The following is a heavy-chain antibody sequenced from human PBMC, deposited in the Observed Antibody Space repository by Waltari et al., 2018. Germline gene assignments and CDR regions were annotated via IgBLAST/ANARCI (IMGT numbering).Heavy chain of an antibody. D-gene: IGHD2-2*01. CDR2: MNPNSGNT. Sequence: QVQLVQSGAEVKKPGASVKVSCKASGYTFTSYDINWVRQATGQGLEWMGWMNPNSGNTGYAQKFQGRVTMTRNTSISTAYMELSSLRSEDTAVYYCARSPSIVVVPAALYYYYYYMDVWGKGTTVTVSS. CDR3: ARSPSIVVVPAALYYYYYYMDV. CDR1: GYTFTSYD. J-gene: IGHJ6*03. V-gene: IGHV1-8*01.